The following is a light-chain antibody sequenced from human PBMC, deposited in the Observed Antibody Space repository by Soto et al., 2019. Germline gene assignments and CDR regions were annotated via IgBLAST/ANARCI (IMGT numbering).Light chain of an antibody. Sequence: DIQMTQSPSSLSASVGDRVTITFRASQSISSYLNWYQQKPGKAPKLLIYAASSLQSGVPSRFSGSGSGTDFTLTISSLQPEDFATYSCQQSYSTPPWTFGQGTKVEIK. V-gene: IGKV1-39*01. CDR3: QQSYSTPPWT. J-gene: IGKJ1*01. CDR2: AAS. CDR1: QSISSY.